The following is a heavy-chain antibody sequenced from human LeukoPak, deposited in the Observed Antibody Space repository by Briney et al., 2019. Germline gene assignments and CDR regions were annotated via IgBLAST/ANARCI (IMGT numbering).Heavy chain of an antibody. D-gene: IGHD2-15*01. CDR2: IRYDGSNK. V-gene: IGHV3-30*02. J-gene: IGHJ4*02. CDR3: AKDYYCSGGSCYFTSPMNFDY. Sequence: GGSLRLSCAASGFTFSSYGMHWVRQAPGKGLEGVAFIRYDGSNKYYADSVKGRFTISRDNSKNTLYLQMNSLRAEDTAVYYCAKDYYCSGGSCYFTSPMNFDYWGQGTLVTVSS. CDR1: GFTFSSYG.